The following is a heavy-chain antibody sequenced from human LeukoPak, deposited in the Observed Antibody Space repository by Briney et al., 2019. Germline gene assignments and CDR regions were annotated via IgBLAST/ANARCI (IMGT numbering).Heavy chain of an antibody. CDR3: ARQGISAYPFDY. CDR2: INPSGGGT. Sequence: ASVNVSCTASGYTFPGYYIHWVRQAPGQGLEWMGWINPSGGGTNYAQKFQGRVTMTRDTSISTAYMELTSLRSDDTAVYYCARQGISAYPFDYWGQGTLVTVSS. V-gene: IGHV1-2*02. J-gene: IGHJ4*02. CDR1: GYTFPGYY. D-gene: IGHD2/OR15-2a*01.